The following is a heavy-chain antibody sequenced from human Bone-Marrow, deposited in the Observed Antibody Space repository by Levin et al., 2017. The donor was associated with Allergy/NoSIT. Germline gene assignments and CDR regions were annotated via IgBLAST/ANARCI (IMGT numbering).Heavy chain of an antibody. J-gene: IGHJ3*01. CDR2: VLYDGFNK. CDR3: ARVYIAVTAFDGFDL. V-gene: IGHV3-30-3*01. D-gene: IGHD6-19*01. CDR1: GFTFSTYV. Sequence: GGSLRLSCAASGFTFSTYVLHWVRQAPGKGLEWVAGVLYDGFNKYYADSVKGRFTISRDNSKNTLYLEMNRLRVEDTAVYYCARVYIAVTAFDGFDLWGQGTMVTVSS.